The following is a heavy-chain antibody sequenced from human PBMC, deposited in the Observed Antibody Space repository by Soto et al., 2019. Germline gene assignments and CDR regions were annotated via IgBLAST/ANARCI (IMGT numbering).Heavy chain of an antibody. CDR1: GYTFTGYY. CDR3: ARRGNCTNGVCPDLFDP. CDR2: INPNSGGT. Sequence: QVQLVQSGAEVKKPGASVKVSCKASGYTFTGYYMHWVRQAPGQGLEWMGWINPNSGGTNYAQKFQGRVTMTRDTAISTAYMELSRLRSDDTAVYYCARRGNCTNGVCPDLFDPWGQGTLVTVSS. V-gene: IGHV1-2*02. J-gene: IGHJ5*02. D-gene: IGHD2-8*01.